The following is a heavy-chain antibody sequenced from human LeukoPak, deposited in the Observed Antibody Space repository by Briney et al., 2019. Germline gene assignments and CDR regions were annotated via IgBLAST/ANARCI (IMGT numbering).Heavy chain of an antibody. V-gene: IGHV3-15*01. J-gene: IGHJ4*02. CDR1: GFTFSNAW. CDR3: TTEGEELSLSAGRGFDY. D-gene: IGHD3-16*02. Sequence: GGSLRLSCGASGFTFSNAWMSWVRQAPGKGLEWVGRIKSKTDGGTTDYAAPVKGRFTISRDDSKNTLYLQMNSLKTEDIAVYYCTTEGEELSLSAGRGFDYWGQGTLVTVSS. CDR2: IKSKTDGGTT.